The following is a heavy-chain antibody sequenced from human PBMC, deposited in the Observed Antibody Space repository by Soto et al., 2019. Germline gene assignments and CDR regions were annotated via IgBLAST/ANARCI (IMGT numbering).Heavy chain of an antibody. V-gene: IGHV1-69*01. CDR2: IIPIFGLT. J-gene: IGHJ6*02. CDR3: ATVEVSGSGNFYFYHYYDMGV. CDR1: GCSFSKNA. D-gene: IGHD3-10*01. Sequence: QVQLVQSGAEVRKPGSSVRVSCKPSGCSFSKNAINWVRQAPGQGLEWMGGIIPIFGLTNYAQEFQGRLTITADESRSATYMELSSLTSGDTAMYYCATVEVSGSGNFYFYHYYDMGVWGLGTSVTVSS.